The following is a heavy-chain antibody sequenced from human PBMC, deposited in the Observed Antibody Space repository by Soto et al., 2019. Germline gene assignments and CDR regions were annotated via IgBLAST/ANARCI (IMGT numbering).Heavy chain of an antibody. CDR2: IVVGSGNT. V-gene: IGHV1-58*01. CDR3: AADRGVGYCTNGVCWNDYYYYGMDV. D-gene: IGHD2-8*01. CDR1: GFTFTSSA. Sequence: SVKVSCKASGFTFTSSAVQWVRQARGQRLEWIGWIVVGSGNTNYAQKFQERVTITRDMSTSTAYMELSSLRSEDTAVYYCAADRGVGYCTNGVCWNDYYYYGMDVWGQGTTVTVSS. J-gene: IGHJ6*02.